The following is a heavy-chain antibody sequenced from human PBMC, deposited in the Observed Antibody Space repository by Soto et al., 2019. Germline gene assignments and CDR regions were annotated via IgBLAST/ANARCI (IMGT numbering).Heavy chain of an antibody. CDR3: AKDFKISGGHYGSLNYYYGMDV. J-gene: IGHJ6*02. V-gene: IGHV3-30*18. CDR1: GFTFSAFG. D-gene: IGHD3-10*01. CDR2: ISYDGILK. Sequence: GGSLRLSCEASGFTFSAFGMHWVRQAPGKGLEWVAIISYDGILKYYADPVKGRFTISRDTSKSALYLQMNSLRPEDTAVYYCAKDFKISGGHYGSLNYYYGMDVWGQGTTVTVS.